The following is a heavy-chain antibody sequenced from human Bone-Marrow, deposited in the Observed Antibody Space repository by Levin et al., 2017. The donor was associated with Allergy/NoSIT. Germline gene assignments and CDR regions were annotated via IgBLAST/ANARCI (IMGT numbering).Heavy chain of an antibody. D-gene: IGHD2-8*02. J-gene: IGHJ3*02. V-gene: IGHV3-21*01. Sequence: GESLKISCTVSGFTFSIYSINWVRQAPGKGLEWVSSISSSGSDMYYVDSVKGRFTISRDNAKNSLTLQMNSLRAEDTTVYYCARGIIGDVRVAHKEAFDIWGQGTMVSVSS. CDR1: GFTFSIYS. CDR3: ARGIIGDVRVAHKEAFDI. CDR2: ISSSGSDM.